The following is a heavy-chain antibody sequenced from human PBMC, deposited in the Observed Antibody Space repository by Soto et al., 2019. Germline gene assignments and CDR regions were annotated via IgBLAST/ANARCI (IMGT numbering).Heavy chain of an antibody. CDR1: GFTFSSYV. CDR2: ISGSGGST. V-gene: IGHV3-23*01. D-gene: IGHD3-16*01. CDR3: AKDPYDQGGADI. J-gene: IGHJ3*02. Sequence: EVQLLESGGGLVQPGGSLRLSCAASGFTFSSYVMSWVRQAPGKGLEWVSAISGSGGSTYYADSVKGRFTISRDNSKNTLYLQMNSLRAEDTAVYYCAKDPYDQGGADIWGQGTMVTVSS.